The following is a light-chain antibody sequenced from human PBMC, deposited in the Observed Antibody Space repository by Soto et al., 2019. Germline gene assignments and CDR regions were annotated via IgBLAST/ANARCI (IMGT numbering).Light chain of an antibody. V-gene: IGKV1-9*01. J-gene: IGKJ3*01. CDR3: QHHNSYPLT. CDR2: AAS. Sequence: TQSPATLSVSPGERATLSCRASQAITSYLAWYQQKPGTAPKLLIYAASTLQSGVPSRFSGSGSGTDFTLTISSLQPEDFATYYCQHHNSYPLTFGPGTKVDIK. CDR1: QAITSY.